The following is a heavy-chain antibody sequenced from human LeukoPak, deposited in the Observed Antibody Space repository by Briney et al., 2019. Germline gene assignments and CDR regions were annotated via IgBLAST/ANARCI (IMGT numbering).Heavy chain of an antibody. CDR1: GFTFSSYS. CDR2: ISGSSGTI. J-gene: IGHJ6*03. Sequence: GGSLRLSCAASGFTFSSYSMNWVRQTPGKGLEWVSYISGSSGTIYYADSVKGRFTISRDNAKNSLYLQMDSLRAEDTAVYYCARRSEFGVLYYMDVWGKGTTVTVSS. D-gene: IGHD3-16*01. CDR3: ARRSEFGVLYYMDV. V-gene: IGHV3-48*01.